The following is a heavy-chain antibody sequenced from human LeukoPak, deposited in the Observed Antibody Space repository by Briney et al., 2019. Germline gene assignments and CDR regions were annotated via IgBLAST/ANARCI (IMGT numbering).Heavy chain of an antibody. CDR1: GASMSNYH. CDR2: VYNSGCT. CDR3: ARGTGGYRFDP. J-gene: IGHJ5*02. V-gene: IGHV4-59*01. D-gene: IGHD1-1*01. Sequence: SETLSLTCAVSGASMSNYHWSWIRQPPGRGLEYIGYVYNSGCTFYNPSLKSRVTISADTSRKQFSLKLTSVTATDTAVYYCARGTGGYRFDPWGQGILVTVSS.